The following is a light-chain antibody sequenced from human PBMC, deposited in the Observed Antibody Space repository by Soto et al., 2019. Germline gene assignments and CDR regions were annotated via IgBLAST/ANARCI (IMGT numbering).Light chain of an antibody. CDR3: QQYGSSLIT. CDR1: QSVNNNY. J-gene: IGKJ5*01. Sequence: EIVLTQSPGTLSLSPGERATLSCRASQSVNNNYLAWHQQKPGQAPRLLILGASSRATGIPGRFSGSGSGTDFTLTISRVEPEEFAVYDCQQYGSSLITFGQGTRLEIK. CDR2: GAS. V-gene: IGKV3-20*01.